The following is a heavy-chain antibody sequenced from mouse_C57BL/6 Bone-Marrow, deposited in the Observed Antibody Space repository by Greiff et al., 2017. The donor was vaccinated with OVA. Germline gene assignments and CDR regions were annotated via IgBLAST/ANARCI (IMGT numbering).Heavy chain of an antibody. CDR2: LSSGGSYT. CDR1: GFTFSSYG. CDR3: ARRYYYAMDY. V-gene: IGHV5-6*02. Sequence: EVKLMESGGDLVKPGGSLKLSCAASGFTFSSYGMSWVRQTPDKRLEWVATLSSGGSYTYYPDSVKGRFTISRDNAKNTLYLQMSSLKSEDTAMYYCARRYYYAMDYWGQGTSVTVSS. J-gene: IGHJ4*01.